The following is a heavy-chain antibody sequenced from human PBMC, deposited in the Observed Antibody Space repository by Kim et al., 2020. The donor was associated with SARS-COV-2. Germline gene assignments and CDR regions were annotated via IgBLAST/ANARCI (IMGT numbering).Heavy chain of an antibody. CDR2: T. CDR3: ASLSSLREIDY. Sequence: TRYSPSFQGQVTISADKSISTAYLQWSSLKASDTAMYYCASLSSLREIDYWGQGTLVTVSS. V-gene: IGHV5-51*01. J-gene: IGHJ4*02.